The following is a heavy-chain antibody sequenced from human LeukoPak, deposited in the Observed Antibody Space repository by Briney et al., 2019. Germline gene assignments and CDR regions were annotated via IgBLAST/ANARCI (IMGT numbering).Heavy chain of an antibody. CDR2: INHSGST. V-gene: IGHV4-34*01. D-gene: IGHD1-26*01. CDR3: ARELPSRSGHNWFDP. CDR1: GGSFSGYY. Sequence: SETLSLTCAVYGGSFSGYYWSWIRQPPGEGLEWIGEINHSGSTNYNPSLKSRVTISVDTSKNQFSLKLSSVTAADTAVYYCARELPSRSGHNWFDPWGQGTLVTVSS. J-gene: IGHJ5*02.